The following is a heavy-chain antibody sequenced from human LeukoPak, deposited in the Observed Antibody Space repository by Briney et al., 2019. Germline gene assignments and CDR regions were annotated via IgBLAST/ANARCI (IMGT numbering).Heavy chain of an antibody. D-gene: IGHD4-23*01. Sequence: GGSLRLSCVASGFTFSSYEMNWVRQAPGKGLEWVPYISSSGDSIYYADSVKGRFTISRDNAKKSLYLQMNSLRHEDTAVYYCARDRYGGENYWGQGTLVTVSS. V-gene: IGHV3-48*03. J-gene: IGHJ4*02. CDR3: ARDRYGGENY. CDR2: ISSSGDSI. CDR1: GFTFSSYE.